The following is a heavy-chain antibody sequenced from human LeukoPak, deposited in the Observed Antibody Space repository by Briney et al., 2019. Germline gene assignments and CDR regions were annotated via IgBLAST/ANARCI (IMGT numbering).Heavy chain of an antibody. J-gene: IGHJ6*02. CDR3: ARDGSGSFYYYYYGMDV. D-gene: IGHD3-10*01. CDR2: IYTSGST. V-gene: IGHV4-4*07. Sequence: SETLSLTCTVSGGSISSYYWSWIRQPAGKGLEWIGRIYTSGSTNYNPSLKSRVTMSVDTSENQFSLKLSSVTAADTAVYYCARDGSGSFYYYYYGMDVWGQGTTVTVSS. CDR1: GGSISSYY.